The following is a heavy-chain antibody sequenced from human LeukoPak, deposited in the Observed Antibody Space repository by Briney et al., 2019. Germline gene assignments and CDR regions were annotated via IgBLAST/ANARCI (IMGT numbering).Heavy chain of an antibody. Sequence: GGSLRLSCAASGFTFSSYAMHWVREAPGKGRVWVADISYDGSNKYYADSVKGRFTISRGNSKNTLYLQMNSLRAEDTAVYYCASPETEEDPRASSWDFDYWGQGTLVTVSS. D-gene: IGHD6-13*01. CDR3: ASPETEEDPRASSWDFDY. CDR2: ISYDGSNK. V-gene: IGHV3-30-3*01. J-gene: IGHJ4*02. CDR1: GFTFSSYA.